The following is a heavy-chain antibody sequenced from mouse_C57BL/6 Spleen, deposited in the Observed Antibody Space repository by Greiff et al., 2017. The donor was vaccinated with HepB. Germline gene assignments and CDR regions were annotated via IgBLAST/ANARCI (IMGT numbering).Heavy chain of an antibody. D-gene: IGHD1-1*01. CDR1: GYAFSSSW. CDR2: IYPGDGDT. J-gene: IGHJ2*01. V-gene: IGHV1-82*01. Sequence: QVQLKESGPELVKPGASVKISCKASGYAFSSSWMNWVKQRPGKGLEWIGRIYPGDGDTNYNGKFKGKATLTADKSSSTAYMQLSSLTSEDSAVYFCARSEGLLYFDYWGQGTTLTVSS. CDR3: ARSEGLLYFDY.